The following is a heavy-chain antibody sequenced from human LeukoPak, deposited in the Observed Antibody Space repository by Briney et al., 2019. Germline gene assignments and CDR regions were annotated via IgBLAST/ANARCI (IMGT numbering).Heavy chain of an antibody. V-gene: IGHV3-48*01. CDR1: GFTFSPYG. Sequence: PGGSLRLSCAASGFTFSPYGINWIRQAPGKGLEWVSYINSVRTTYYADSVAGRLTISRDNAKNSVYLQMNSLRVEDTAVYYCARSVEGNFDYWGQGTVVTVSS. CDR3: ARSVEGNFDY. J-gene: IGHJ4*02. CDR2: INSVRTT. D-gene: IGHD6-19*01.